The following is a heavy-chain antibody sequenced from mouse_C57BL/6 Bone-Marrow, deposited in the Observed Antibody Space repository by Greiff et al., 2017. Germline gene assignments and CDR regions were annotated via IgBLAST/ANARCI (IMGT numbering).Heavy chain of an antibody. CDR2: ISGGGGNT. CDR3: ARLGWLLRAPCFAY. D-gene: IGHD2-3*01. V-gene: IGHV5-9*01. Sequence: EVKLVESGGGLVKPGGSLKLSCAASGFTFSSYTMSWVRQTPEKRLEWVATISGGGGNTYYPDSVKGRFTISRDNAKNTLYLQMSSLRSEDTALYYCARLGWLLRAPCFAYWGQGTLVTVSA. J-gene: IGHJ3*01. CDR1: GFTFSSYT.